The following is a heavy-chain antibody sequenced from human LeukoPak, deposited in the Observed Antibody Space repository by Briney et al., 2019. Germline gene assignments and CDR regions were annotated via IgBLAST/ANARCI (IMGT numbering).Heavy chain of an antibody. J-gene: IGHJ4*02. V-gene: IGHV4-39*01. CDR2: IYYSGST. CDR1: GGSISSSSYY. D-gene: IGHD3-9*01. Sequence: SETLSLTCTVSGGSISSSSYYWGWIRQPPGKGLGWIGSIYYSGSTYYNPSLKSRVTISVDTSKNQFSLKLSSVTAADTAVYYCARSRPSYYDILTGYYDFDYWGQGTLVTVSS. CDR3: ARSRPSYYDILTGYYDFDY.